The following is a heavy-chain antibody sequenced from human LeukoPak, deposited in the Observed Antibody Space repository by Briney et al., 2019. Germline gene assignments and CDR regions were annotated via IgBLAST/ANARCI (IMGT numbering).Heavy chain of an antibody. Sequence: SETLSLTCAVYGGSFSGYYWSWIRQPPGKGLEWIGEINHSGSTNYNPSLKSRVTISVDTSKNQFSLKLSSVTAADTAVYYCARGLATSLFDYWGQGTLVTVSS. J-gene: IGHJ4*02. CDR3: ARGLATSLFDY. CDR2: INHSGST. V-gene: IGHV4-34*01. D-gene: IGHD5-24*01. CDR1: GGSFSGYY.